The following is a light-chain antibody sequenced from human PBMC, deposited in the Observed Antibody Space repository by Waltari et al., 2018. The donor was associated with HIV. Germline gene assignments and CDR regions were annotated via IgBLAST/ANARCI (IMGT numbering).Light chain of an antibody. CDR2: DVN. CDR3: AAWDDSLNGYV. J-gene: IGLJ1*01. Sequence: QSALTQPLAVSGSPGQSVTISCTGTNSDIGTCNRVCWYHQTPGTAPKFMIDDVNSRRSGVPDRVAGSKSGNTASLTIAGLQAEDEADYYCAAWDDSLNGYVFGSGTKVTVL. CDR1: NSDIGTCNR. V-gene: IGLV2-18*01.